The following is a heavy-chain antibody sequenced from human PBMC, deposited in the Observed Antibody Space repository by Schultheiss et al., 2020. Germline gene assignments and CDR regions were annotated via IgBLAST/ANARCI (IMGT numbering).Heavy chain of an antibody. J-gene: IGHJ4*02. CDR3: ARDGLPRHSGSLIIDK. CDR2: ISYDGSNK. D-gene: IGHD1-26*01. CDR1: GFTFSSYG. Sequence: GESLKISCAASGFTFSSYGMHWVRQAPGKGLEWVAVISYDGSNKYYADSVKGRFTISRDNSKNTLYLQMNSLRAEDTAVYYCARDGLPRHSGSLIIDKWGQGTLVTVSS. V-gene: IGHV3-30*03.